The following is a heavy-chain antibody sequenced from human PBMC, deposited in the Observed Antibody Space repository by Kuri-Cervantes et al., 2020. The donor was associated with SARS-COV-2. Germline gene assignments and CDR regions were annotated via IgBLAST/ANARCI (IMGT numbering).Heavy chain of an antibody. V-gene: IGHV1-69*13. D-gene: IGHD3-10*01. CDR1: GYTFTDYY. CDR3: AKELLWFGDLHGGYFDY. Sequence: SVKVSCKASGYTFTDYYMHWVRQAPGQGLEWMGGIITAFGTANYAQKFQDRVTLIADESTSTVFMELSRLSSEDTAVYYCAKELLWFGDLHGGYFDYWGQGTLVTVSS. CDR2: IITAFGTA. J-gene: IGHJ4*02.